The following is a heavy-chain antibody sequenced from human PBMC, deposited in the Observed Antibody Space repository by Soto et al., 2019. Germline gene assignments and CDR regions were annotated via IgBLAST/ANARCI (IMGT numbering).Heavy chain of an antibody. CDR3: ARHPERIAQIGWFDP. D-gene: IGHD6-13*01. V-gene: IGHV1-3*01. J-gene: IGHJ5*02. CDR2: INADNGNT. Sequence: PGQRLEWMGWINADNGNTKYSQKFQGRFTISRDNAKNSLYLQMNSLRAEDTAVYYCARHPERIAQIGWFDPWGQGTLVTVSS.